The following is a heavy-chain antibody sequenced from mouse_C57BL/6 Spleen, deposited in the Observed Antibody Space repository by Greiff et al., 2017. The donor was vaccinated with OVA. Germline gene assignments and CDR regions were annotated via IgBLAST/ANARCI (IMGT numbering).Heavy chain of an antibody. CDR3: ARSRTTGVAGSLDD. J-gene: IGHJ2*01. D-gene: IGHD1-1*01. Sequence: QVQLQQSGAELVKPGASVKMSCKASGYTFTSYWITWVKQRPGQGLEWIGDIYPGSGSTNYNEKFKSKATLTVDTSSSTAYMQLSSLTSEDSAVYYGARSRTTGVAGSLDDWGKGTTLTVSS. CDR1: GYTFTSYW. CDR2: IYPGSGST. V-gene: IGHV1-55*01.